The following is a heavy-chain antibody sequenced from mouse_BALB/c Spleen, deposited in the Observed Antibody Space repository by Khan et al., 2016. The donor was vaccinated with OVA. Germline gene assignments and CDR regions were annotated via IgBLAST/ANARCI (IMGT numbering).Heavy chain of an antibody. J-gene: IGHJ4*01. Sequence: EVQLVESGAELMKPGASVKLSCTVSGFNIKDTYMHWVKQRPEQGLEWIGRIDPANGNTKYDPNFQGKATMTADTSSNTAYLQLSSLTSEDTAVYLCAYAVLLYAVDYGGQGTSVTVSS. CDR1: GFNIKDTY. CDR2: IDPANGNT. V-gene: IGHV14-3*02. D-gene: IGHD6-1*01. CDR3: AYAVLLYAVDY.